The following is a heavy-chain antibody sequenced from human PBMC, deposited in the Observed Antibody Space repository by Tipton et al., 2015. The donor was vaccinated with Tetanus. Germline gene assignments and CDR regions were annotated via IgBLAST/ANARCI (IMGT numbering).Heavy chain of an antibody. V-gene: IGHV4-59*01. D-gene: IGHD5-24*01. CDR1: GDSMTDFY. J-gene: IGHJ4*02. Sequence: TLSLTCNVSGDSMTDFYWSWIRQPPGKGLEWIAYIFYNGRTQSNPSLKSRVSISVDTAKNQFSLQLKSVTAADTAIYYCARTTRRWLHPDYWGPGILVTVSS. CDR3: ARTTRRWLHPDY. CDR2: IFYNGRT.